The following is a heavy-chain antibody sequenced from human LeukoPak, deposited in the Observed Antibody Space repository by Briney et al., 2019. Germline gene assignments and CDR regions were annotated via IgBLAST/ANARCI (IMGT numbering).Heavy chain of an antibody. CDR2: IKQDGSEK. Sequence: GGSLRLSCAASGFTVSSYWMSWVRQAPGKGLEWVANIKQDGSEKYYVDSVKGRFTISRDNAKNSLYLQMNSLRAEDTAVYYCARDPLERYDFWSGYFYMDVWGKGTTVTVSS. V-gene: IGHV3-7*01. J-gene: IGHJ6*03. CDR1: GFTVSSYW. CDR3: ARDPLERYDFWSGYFYMDV. D-gene: IGHD3-3*01.